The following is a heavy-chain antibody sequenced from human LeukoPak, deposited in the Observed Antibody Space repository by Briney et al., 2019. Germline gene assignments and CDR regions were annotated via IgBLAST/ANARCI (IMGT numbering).Heavy chain of an antibody. CDR2: TSGNGAKT. J-gene: IGHJ4*02. V-gene: IGHV3-23*01. Sequence: GGSLRLSCAASGFPFSSYAMSWVRQAPGKGLEWVSATSGNGAKTYYADSVKGRFTISRDNSRNTLYLQMNSLRAEDTAVYYCAKDFGWPFDYWGQGTLVTVSS. CDR1: GFPFSSYA. CDR3: AKDFGWPFDY. D-gene: IGHD6-19*01.